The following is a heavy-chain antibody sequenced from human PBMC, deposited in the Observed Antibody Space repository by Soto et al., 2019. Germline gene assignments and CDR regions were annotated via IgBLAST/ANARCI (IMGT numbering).Heavy chain of an antibody. J-gene: IGHJ4*02. D-gene: IGHD3-10*01. CDR3: TRDGDYHVSGTYGYFDH. CDR2: IKSKTDGGTT. CDR1: GFTFSNAW. V-gene: IGHV3-15*01. Sequence: GGSLGLSCAASGFTFSNAWMSWVRQAPGKGLEWVGRIKSKTDGGTTDYAAPVKGRFTISRDDSKNTLYLQMNSLKTEDTAVYYCTRDGDYHVSGTYGYFDHWGQGALVTVSS.